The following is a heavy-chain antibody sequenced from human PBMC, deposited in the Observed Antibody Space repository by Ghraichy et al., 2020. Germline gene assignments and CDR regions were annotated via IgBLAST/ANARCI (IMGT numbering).Heavy chain of an antibody. Sequence: GGSLRLSCAASGFTFSDYYMSWIRQAPGKGLEWVSYISSSSSYTNYADSVKGRFTISRDNAKNSLYLQMNSLRAEDTAVYYCARGENLQSGFDYWGQGTRFTVSS. V-gene: IGHV3-11*06. CDR1: GFTFSDYY. D-gene: IGHD4-11*01. J-gene: IGHJ4*02. CDR2: ISSSSSYT. CDR3: ARGENLQSGFDY.